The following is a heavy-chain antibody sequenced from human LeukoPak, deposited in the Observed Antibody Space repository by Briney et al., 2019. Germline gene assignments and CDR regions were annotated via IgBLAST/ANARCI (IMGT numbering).Heavy chain of an antibody. Sequence: SETLSLTCTVSGVSISSYYWSWIRQPPGKGLEWMGYIYYSGSTNYNPSLKSRVTISVDTYTNQFSLKLSSVTAADTAVYYCARGRRFRGYSCAYWGQGTLVTVSS. CDR2: IYYSGST. D-gene: IGHD3-22*01. J-gene: IGHJ4*02. CDR3: ARGRRFRGYSCAY. V-gene: IGHV4-59*01. CDR1: GVSISSYY.